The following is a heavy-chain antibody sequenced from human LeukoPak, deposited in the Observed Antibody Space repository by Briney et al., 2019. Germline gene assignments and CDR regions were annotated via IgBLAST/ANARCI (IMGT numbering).Heavy chain of an antibody. CDR2: ISSSSSTI. D-gene: IGHD2-21*01. CDR1: GFTFSSYS. V-gene: IGHV3-48*01. CDR3: ARLSPVAISPYFDY. J-gene: IGHJ4*02. Sequence: PGGSLRLSCAASGFTFSSYSMNWVRQAPGKGLEWVSYISSSSSTIYYADSAKGRFTISRDNAKNSLYLQMNSLRAEDTAVYYCARLSPVAISPYFDYWGQGTLVTVSS.